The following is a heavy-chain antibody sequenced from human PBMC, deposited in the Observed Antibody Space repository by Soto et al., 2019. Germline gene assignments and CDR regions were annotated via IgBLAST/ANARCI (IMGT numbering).Heavy chain of an antibody. J-gene: IGHJ2*01. CDR1: GVPISGSDYH. D-gene: IGHD5-18*01. CDR3: ARGSAAKRYFDL. Sequence: QVQLEESGPGLVKPSQTLSLMCTVSGVPISGSDYHWSWIRQSPGKVLEWIGYIFPSGATHYNSSLCSRITMSVETSKSPMSLRLAAVNAADPAVYFCARGSAAKRYFDLWGGGTLVTVSS. CDR2: IFPSGAT. V-gene: IGHV4-30-4*01.